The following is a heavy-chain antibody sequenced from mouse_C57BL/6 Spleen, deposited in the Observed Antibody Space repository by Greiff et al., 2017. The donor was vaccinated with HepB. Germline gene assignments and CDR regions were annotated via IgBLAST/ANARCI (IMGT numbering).Heavy chain of an antibody. CDR3: ARHEDLYYYGSSFWFAY. Sequence: VQLQQSGAELVKPGASVKLSCKASGYTFTEYTIHWVKQRSGQGLEWIGWFYPGSGSIKYNEKFKDKATLTADKSSSTVYMELSRLTSEDSAVYFCARHEDLYYYGSSFWFAYWGQGTLVTVSA. J-gene: IGHJ3*01. D-gene: IGHD1-1*01. CDR2: FYPGSGSI. CDR1: GYTFTEYT. V-gene: IGHV1-62-2*01.